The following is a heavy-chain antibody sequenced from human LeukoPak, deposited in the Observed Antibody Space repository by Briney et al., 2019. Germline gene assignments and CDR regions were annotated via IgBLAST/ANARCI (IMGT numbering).Heavy chain of an antibody. CDR2: ISHEGSDK. J-gene: IGHJ4*02. CDR3: AIGPDYGSGGS. V-gene: IGHV3-30*03. Sequence: GGSLRLSCAASGFNLSNYGMHWVRQAPGKGLEWVAVISHEGSDKYYADSVKGRFTISRDNSKNTLYVQMNSLRVEDTAVYYCAIGPDYGSGGSWGQGTLVTVSS. CDR1: GFNLSNYG. D-gene: IGHD3-10*01.